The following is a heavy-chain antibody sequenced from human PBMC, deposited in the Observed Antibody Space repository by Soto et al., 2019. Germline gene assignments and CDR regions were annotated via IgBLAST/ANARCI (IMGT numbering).Heavy chain of an antibody. CDR1: GYTFTSYF. V-gene: IGHV1-18*01. CDR3: ARQNYYSGMDV. J-gene: IGHJ6*02. Sequence: QVQLVQSGAEVKKPGASVKVSCKASGYTFTSYFITWVRQAPGQGLEWMGWISGYNGNTNYAQMLQGRVTMTTDTSTATADMEMRSLGSDDPAVYYCARQNYYSGMDVWGQGTTVTVSS. CDR2: ISGYNGNT.